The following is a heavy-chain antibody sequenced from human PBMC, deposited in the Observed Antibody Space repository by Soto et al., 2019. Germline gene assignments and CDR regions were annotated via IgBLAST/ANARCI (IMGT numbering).Heavy chain of an antibody. CDR3: ARSSSWLNWFDP. D-gene: IGHD6-13*01. Sequence: QVQLVQSGAEVKKPGASVKVSCKASGFTFTGYYMHWVRQAPGQGIEWMGWINPNSGGTNYAQKFQGRVTMSRDTSISTAYMELGRLRSDDPAVYYCARSSSWLNWFDPWGQGTLVTVSS. J-gene: IGHJ5*01. V-gene: IGHV1-2*02. CDR1: GFTFTGYY. CDR2: INPNSGGT.